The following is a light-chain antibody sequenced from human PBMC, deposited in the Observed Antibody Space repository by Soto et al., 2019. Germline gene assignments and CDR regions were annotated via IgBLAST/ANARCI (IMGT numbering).Light chain of an antibody. J-gene: IGLJ1*01. CDR1: RGDIGGYNY. V-gene: IGLV2-14*03. CDR2: DVY. Sequence: VLTQPASVSASPGQSITISCTGTRGDIGGYNYVSWYQQHPGKAPKLMIYDVYHRPSGVSNRFSASKSGNTASLTTSGLQAEDEADYYCSSYTSSTTLVFGTGTKVTVL. CDR3: SSYTSSTTLV.